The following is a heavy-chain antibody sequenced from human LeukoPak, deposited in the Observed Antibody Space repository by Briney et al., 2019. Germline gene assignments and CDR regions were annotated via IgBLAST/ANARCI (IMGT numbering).Heavy chain of an antibody. Sequence: PSETLSLTCTVSGGSISSYYWSWIRQPPGKGLEWIGYIYYSGSTNYNPSLKSRVTISVDTSKNQFSLKLSSVTAADTAVYYCARVYYSSSYDYWYFDLWGRGTLVTISS. CDR1: GGSISSYY. D-gene: IGHD6-13*01. V-gene: IGHV4-59*01. CDR3: ARVYYSSSYDYWYFDL. J-gene: IGHJ2*01. CDR2: IYYSGST.